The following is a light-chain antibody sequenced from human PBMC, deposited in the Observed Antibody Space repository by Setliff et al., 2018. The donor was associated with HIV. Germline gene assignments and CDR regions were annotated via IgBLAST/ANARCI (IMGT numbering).Light chain of an antibody. CDR3: KSYTGSSPLYV. CDR1: SSDVGGYNL. Sequence: QSVLTQPASVSGSPGQSITISCTGTSSDVGGYNLVSWYQQHPGKAPKLMIYEVTKRPSGISDRFSGSKSGYTASLTISGLQAEDESDYYCKSYTGSSPLYVFGSGTKV. J-gene: IGLJ1*01. CDR2: EVT. V-gene: IGLV2-14*02.